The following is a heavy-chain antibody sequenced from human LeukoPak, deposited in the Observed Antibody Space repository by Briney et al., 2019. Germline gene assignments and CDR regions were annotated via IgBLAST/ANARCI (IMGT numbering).Heavy chain of an antibody. CDR3: AIDSIPAAIGNWFDP. CDR2: INWNGGST. V-gene: IGHV3-20*04. CDR1: GFTFDDYG. D-gene: IGHD2-2*01. Sequence: GGSLRLSXAASGFTFDDYGMSWVSQAPGKGLEWVSGINWNGGSTGYADSVKGRFTISRDNAKNSLYLQMNSLRAEDTALYYCAIDSIPAAIGNWFDPWGQGTLVTVSS. J-gene: IGHJ5*02.